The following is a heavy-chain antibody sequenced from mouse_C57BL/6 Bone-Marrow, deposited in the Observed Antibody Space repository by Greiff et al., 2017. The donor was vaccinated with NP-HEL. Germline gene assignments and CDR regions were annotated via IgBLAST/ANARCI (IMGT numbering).Heavy chain of an antibody. CDR3: AALYDGDWYFDV. J-gene: IGHJ1*03. CDR1: GYTFTSYW. V-gene: IGHV1-59*01. D-gene: IGHD2-3*01. Sequence: VQLQQPGAELVRPGTSVKLSCKASGYTFTSYWMHWVKQRPGQGLEWIGVIDPSDSYTNYNQKFKGKATLTVDTSSSTAYMQLSSLTSEDSAVYYCAALYDGDWYFDVWGTGTTVTVSS. CDR2: IDPSDSYT.